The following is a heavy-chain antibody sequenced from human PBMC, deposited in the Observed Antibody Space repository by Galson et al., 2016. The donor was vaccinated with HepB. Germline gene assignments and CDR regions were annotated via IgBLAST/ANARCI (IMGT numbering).Heavy chain of an antibody. V-gene: IGHV3-66*01. CDR1: GFTVSSNC. J-gene: IGHJ6*02. CDR2: ICDGGSA. CDR3: ARVPPGIPAFALDV. Sequence: SLRLSCAASGFTVSSNCMSWVRQPPGKGLEWVSRICDGGSAYYTDSVKARFTISRDNSKNTLYLQMNNLRPEDTAVYFCARVPPGIPAFALDVWGQGTAGTVSS.